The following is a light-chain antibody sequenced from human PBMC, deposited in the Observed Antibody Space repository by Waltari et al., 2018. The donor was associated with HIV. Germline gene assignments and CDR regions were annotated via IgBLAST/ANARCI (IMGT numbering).Light chain of an antibody. CDR2: GVS. J-gene: IGKJ5*01. CDR1: QSVSRDY. Sequence: DIVLTQSPGTLSLSPGERATLSCRASQSVSRDYLAWYQQKPDQAPRLLIYGVSSRATGIPDRFSGSGSVTEFTLTISRLEPEEFAVYYCQQHPITFGQGTQLEIK. CDR3: QQHPIT. V-gene: IGKV3-20*01.